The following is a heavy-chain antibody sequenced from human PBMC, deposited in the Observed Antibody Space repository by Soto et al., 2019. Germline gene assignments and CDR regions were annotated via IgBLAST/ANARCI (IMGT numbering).Heavy chain of an antibody. Sequence: QVHLVQSGAEVKKPGASVKVSCKASGYTFTSYGITWVRQAPGQGLEWMGWISAHNGNTDYAQKLQGRVIVTRDTSKSTAYMELRSLISDDTAVYYCARGRDGDYWGQGALVTVSS. CDR3: ARGRDGDY. CDR1: GYTFTSYG. V-gene: IGHV1-18*01. D-gene: IGHD6-6*01. CDR2: ISAHNGNT. J-gene: IGHJ4*02.